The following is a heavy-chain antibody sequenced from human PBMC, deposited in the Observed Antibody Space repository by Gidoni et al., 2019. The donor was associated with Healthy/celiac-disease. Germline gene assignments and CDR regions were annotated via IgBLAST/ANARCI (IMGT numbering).Heavy chain of an antibody. D-gene: IGHD1-20*01. CDR2: ST. CDR3: ARVSTDNWNDGTEAFDI. J-gene: IGHJ3*02. V-gene: IGHV4-4*02. Sequence: STNYNPSLKSRVTISVDKSKNQFSLKLSSVTAADTAVYYCARVSTDNWNDGTEAFDIWGQGTMVTVSS.